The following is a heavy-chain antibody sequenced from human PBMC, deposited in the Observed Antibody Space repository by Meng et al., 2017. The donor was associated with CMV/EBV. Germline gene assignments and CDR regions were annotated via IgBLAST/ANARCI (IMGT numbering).Heavy chain of an antibody. CDR1: GGSISSYY. J-gene: IGHJ6*02. Sequence: SDTLSLTCTVSGGSISSYYWSWIRQPPGKGLEWIGYIYYSGSTNYNPSLMSRVTISVDTSKNQFSLKLSSVTAADTAVYYCARDRVFGWSGWVRGVNNYGMDVWGQGTTVTVSS. CDR2: IYYSGST. CDR3: ARDRVFGWSGWVRGVNNYGMDV. D-gene: IGHD3-10*01. V-gene: IGHV4-59*01.